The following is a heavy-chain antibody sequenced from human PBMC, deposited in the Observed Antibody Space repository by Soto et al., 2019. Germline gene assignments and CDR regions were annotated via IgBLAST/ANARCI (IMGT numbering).Heavy chain of an antibody. Sequence: QVQLVQSGAEVTKPGASLKVSCKTSGYTFIGYYMHWVRQAPGQGLEWMGWINPNTGGTKYAQKFQGWVTMTKDTSISTAYLDVSRLRSDATAVYYCVRGDVTTVTTTLDYWGQGTLVTVSS. V-gene: IGHV1-2*04. J-gene: IGHJ4*02. CDR1: GYTFIGYY. CDR2: INPNTGGT. CDR3: VRGDVTTVTTTLDY. D-gene: IGHD4-17*01.